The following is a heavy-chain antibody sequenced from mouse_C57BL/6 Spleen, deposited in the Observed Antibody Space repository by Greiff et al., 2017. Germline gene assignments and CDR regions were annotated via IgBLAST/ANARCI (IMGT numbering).Heavy chain of an antibody. D-gene: IGHD1-1*01. J-gene: IGHJ1*03. CDR1: GYTFTDYY. CDR3: ARWDYGSSYEGYWYFDV. CDR2: INPNNGGT. V-gene: IGHV1-26*01. Sequence: EVQLQQSGPELVKPGASVKISCKASGYTFTDYYMNWVKQSHGKSLEWIGDINPNNGGTSYNQKFKGKATLTVDKSSSTAYMERRSLTSEDSAVYYGARWDYGSSYEGYWYFDVWGTGTTVTVSS.